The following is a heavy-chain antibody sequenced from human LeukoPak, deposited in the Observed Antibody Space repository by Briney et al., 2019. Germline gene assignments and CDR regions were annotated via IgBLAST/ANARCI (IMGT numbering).Heavy chain of an antibody. CDR3: ASGDSYDSSGISY. V-gene: IGHV5-51*01. D-gene: IGHD3-22*01. Sequence: GESLKISCKGSGYSFTSYWIGWVRQMPGKGLEWMGIIYPGDSDTRCSPSFQGQVTILADKSISTAYLQWSSLKASDTAMYYCASGDSYDSSGISYWGQGTLVTVSS. CDR2: IYPGDSDT. CDR1: GYSFTSYW. J-gene: IGHJ4*02.